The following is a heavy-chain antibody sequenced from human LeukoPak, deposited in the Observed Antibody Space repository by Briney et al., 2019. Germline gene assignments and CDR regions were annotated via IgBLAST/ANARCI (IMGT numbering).Heavy chain of an antibody. CDR1: GFTFSSYA. CDR3: ARAASDFWRGYQLHSCWYFDL. V-gene: IGHV3-64*01. Sequence: GGSLRLSCAASGFTFSSYAMHWVRQAPGKGLEYVSAISSNGGSTYYANSVKGRFTISRDNSKNTLYLQMGSLRAEDMAVYYCARAASDFWRGYQLHSCWYFDLWGRGALVTVSS. D-gene: IGHD3-3*01. CDR2: ISSNGGST. J-gene: IGHJ2*01.